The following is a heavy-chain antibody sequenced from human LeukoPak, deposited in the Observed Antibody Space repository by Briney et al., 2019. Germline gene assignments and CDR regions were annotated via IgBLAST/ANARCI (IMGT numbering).Heavy chain of an antibody. V-gene: IGHV6-1*01. J-gene: IGHJ4*02. Sequence: SQTLSLTCAISGDSVSSNSAAWNWIRQSPSRGLEWLGRTYYRSKWYNDYAVSVKSRITINPDTSKNQFSLQLNSVTPEDTAVYYCARAFGAAAIAGEFDYWGQGNLVTVSS. D-gene: IGHD2-2*01. CDR1: GDSVSSNSAA. CDR2: TYYRSKWYN. CDR3: ARAFGAAAIAGEFDY.